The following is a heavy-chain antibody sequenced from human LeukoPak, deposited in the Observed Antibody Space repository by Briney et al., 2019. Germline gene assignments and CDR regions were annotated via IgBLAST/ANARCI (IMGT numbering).Heavy chain of an antibody. J-gene: IGHJ6*03. CDR3: WRVVPPKYSSGWSYYYYYMDV. Sequence: SETLSLTCTVSGGSISSSSYYWGWIRQPPGKGLEWIGSIYYSGSTYYNPSLMSRVTISVDTSKNQFSLKLSSVTAADTAVYYGWRVVPPKYSSGWSYYYYYMDVWGKGTTVTVSS. D-gene: IGHD6-13*01. V-gene: IGHV4-39*07. CDR1: GGSISSSSYY. CDR2: IYYSGST.